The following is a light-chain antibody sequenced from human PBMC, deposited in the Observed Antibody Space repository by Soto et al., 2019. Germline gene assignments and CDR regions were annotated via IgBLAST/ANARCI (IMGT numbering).Light chain of an antibody. CDR2: GAS. J-gene: IGKJ2*01. V-gene: IGKV3-20*01. CDR3: QQYGSPYT. CDR1: QSVRSSY. Sequence: EIVLTQSPGTLSLSPGERATLSCRASQSVRSSYLAWYQQKPGHAPRLLIYGASSRATGIPDRFSGSGSGTDFTLTISRLEPEDFAVYYCQQYGSPYTFGQGTKLEIK.